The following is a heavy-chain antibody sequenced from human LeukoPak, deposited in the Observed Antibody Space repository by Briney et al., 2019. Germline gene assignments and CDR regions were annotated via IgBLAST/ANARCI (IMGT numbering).Heavy chain of an antibody. D-gene: IGHD2-15*01. Sequence: PSETLSLTCTVSGGSISSGGYYWSWIRQHPGKGLEWIGYIYYSGSTYYNPSLKSRVTISVDTSKNQFSLKLSSVTAADTAVYYCARAPQVVVAVTYYFDYWGQGTLVTVSS. CDR3: ARAPQVVVAVTYYFDY. CDR2: IYYSGST. J-gene: IGHJ4*02. CDR1: GGSISSGGYY. V-gene: IGHV4-31*03.